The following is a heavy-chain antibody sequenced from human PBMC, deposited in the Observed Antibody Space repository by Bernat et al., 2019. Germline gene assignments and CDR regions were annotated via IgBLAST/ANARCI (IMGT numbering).Heavy chain of an antibody. CDR2: ISGSGGST. CDR3: AKDGTGTTPIFDY. D-gene: IGHD1-7*01. Sequence: EVQLLESGWGLVQPGGSLRLSCSASGFTFSSYAMSWVRQSPGKGLEWVSAISGSGGSTYDADSVKGRFTISRDNSKNTLYLQMNSLRAEDTAVYYCAKDGTGTTPIFDYWGQGTLVTVSS. CDR1: GFTFSSYA. J-gene: IGHJ4*02. V-gene: IGHV3-23*01.